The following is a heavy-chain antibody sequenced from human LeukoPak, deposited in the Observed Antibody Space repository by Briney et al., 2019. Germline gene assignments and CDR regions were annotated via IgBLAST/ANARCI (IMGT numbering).Heavy chain of an antibody. Sequence: PSEILSLTCTVSGDSISSGDYYWSWIRQPAGKGLEWIGRISSSGSTNYNTSLKSRVTISVDTSKNQFSLKLSSVTAADTAVYFCARGPYSYDSSGAFDIWGQGTMVTVSS. V-gene: IGHV4-61*02. CDR1: GDSISSGDYY. J-gene: IGHJ3*02. D-gene: IGHD3-22*01. CDR2: ISSSGST. CDR3: ARGPYSYDSSGAFDI.